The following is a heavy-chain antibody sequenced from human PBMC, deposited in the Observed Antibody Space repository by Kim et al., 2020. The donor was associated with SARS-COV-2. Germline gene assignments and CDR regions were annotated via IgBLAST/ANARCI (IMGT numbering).Heavy chain of an antibody. V-gene: IGHV3-73*01. J-gene: IGHJ4*02. CDR3: ARRVVGSSLAPLNY. Sequence: GGSLRLSCAASGFIFSLSSMHWVRQAPGKGLEWVGQISTKSNTYATTYAASVKGRFIISRDDSEKTAYLQMNSLKTEDTAVYYCARRVVGSSLAPLNYWGQGILVTISS. D-gene: IGHD3-10*01. CDR1: GFIFSLSS. CDR2: ISTKSNTYAT.